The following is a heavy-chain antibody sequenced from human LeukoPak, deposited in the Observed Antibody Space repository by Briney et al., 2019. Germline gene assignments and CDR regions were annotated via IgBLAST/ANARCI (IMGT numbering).Heavy chain of an antibody. J-gene: IGHJ4*02. CDR3: AREVEMATQFDY. Sequence: PSETLSLTCTVSGGSIGTHYWSWIRQPAGKGLEWIGRISTTGSTNQNPSLQSRVTMSLDASKNHFSLKVSSVTAADTAVYYCAREVEMATQFDYWGQGTLVTVSS. D-gene: IGHD5-24*01. CDR2: ISTTGST. CDR1: GGSIGTHY. V-gene: IGHV4-4*07.